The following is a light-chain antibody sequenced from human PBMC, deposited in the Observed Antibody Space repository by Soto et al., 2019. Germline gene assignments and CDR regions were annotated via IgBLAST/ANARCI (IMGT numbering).Light chain of an antibody. V-gene: IGLV2-8*01. CDR1: KSDIGIYDF. CDR3: KSYAGSNTYV. Sequence: QSALTRPPSASGSPGQSVTISCTGSKSDIGIYDFVSWYQHHPGKAPRLIIYEVVQRPSGVPDRFSGSKSGNTASLTVSGLQAADEADYFCKSYAGSNTYVFGTGTKLTVL. J-gene: IGLJ1*01. CDR2: EVV.